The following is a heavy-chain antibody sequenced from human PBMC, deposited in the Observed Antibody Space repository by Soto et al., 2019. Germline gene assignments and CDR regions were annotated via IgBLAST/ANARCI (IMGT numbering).Heavy chain of an antibody. CDR2: IYYSGST. CDR1: GGSISSGGYY. Sequence: PSETLSLTCTVSGGSISSGGYYWGWIRQHPGKGLEWIGYIYYSGSTYYNPSLKSRVTISVDTSKNQFSLKLSSVTAADTAVYYCARESPNYYDLSGFDYWGQGTLVTVSS. D-gene: IGHD3-22*01. V-gene: IGHV4-31*03. CDR3: ARESPNYYDLSGFDY. J-gene: IGHJ4*02.